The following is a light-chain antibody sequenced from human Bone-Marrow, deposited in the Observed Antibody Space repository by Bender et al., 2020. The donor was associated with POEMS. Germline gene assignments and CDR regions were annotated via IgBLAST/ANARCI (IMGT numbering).Light chain of an antibody. CDR3: QVWDSSTHHWV. V-gene: IGLV3-21*04. CDR1: NIGNKD. Sequence: SYVLTQPPSVSLAPGETARIPCGGDNIGNKDVNWYQQRPGQAPVLVIHTDGDRPSGIPERYSGSNSGNTATLTISRVEAGDEADFYCQVWDSSTHHWVFGGGTRLTVL. J-gene: IGLJ3*02. CDR2: TDG.